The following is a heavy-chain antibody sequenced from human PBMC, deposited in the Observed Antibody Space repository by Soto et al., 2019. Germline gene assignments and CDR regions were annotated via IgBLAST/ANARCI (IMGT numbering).Heavy chain of an antibody. D-gene: IGHD3-10*01. V-gene: IGHV4-61*01. Sequence: QVQLQESGPGLVKPSETLSLTCTVSDGSVSSGSHYWSWIRQPPGKGLEWIGYIYYRGSTNYNPSLKSRVTISVDTSKNQFSLKMSSVTAADTAVYHCARGNYGSGSYYNVDWFDPWGQGTLVTVSP. CDR1: DGSVSSGSHY. J-gene: IGHJ5*02. CDR2: IYYRGST. CDR3: ARGNYGSGSYYNVDWFDP.